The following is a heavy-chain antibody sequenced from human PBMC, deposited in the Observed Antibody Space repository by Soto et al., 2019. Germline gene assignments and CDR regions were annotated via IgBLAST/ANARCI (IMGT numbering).Heavy chain of an antibody. CDR1: GFTFSGYA. Sequence: PGGSLRLSCAASGFTFSGYAMTWVRQAPGKGLEWVSSITGSGTSTYYADSVKGRFIISRDNSKNTVSLQMNSLRADDTAVYYCGKETDFYYYTIDVCGQGPTVTVYS. J-gene: IGHJ6*02. V-gene: IGHV3-23*01. CDR3: GKETDFYYYTIDV. CDR2: ITGSGTST.